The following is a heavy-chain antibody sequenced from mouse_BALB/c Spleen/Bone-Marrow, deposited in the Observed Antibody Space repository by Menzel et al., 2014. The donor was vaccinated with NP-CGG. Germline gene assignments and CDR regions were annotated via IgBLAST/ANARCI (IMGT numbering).Heavy chain of an antibody. CDR3: ARQSYGYDRQAYFFDN. CDR2: ISSGSSTI. V-gene: IGHV5-17*02. D-gene: IGHD2-2*01. Sequence: DVKLVESGGGLVQPGGSRKLSCAASGFTFSSFGMHWVRPAPEKGLEWVAYISSGSSTIYYADTVKGRFTISRDNPKNTLCLQMTSRRSEDTAMYYCARQSYGYDRQAYFFDNWGQGTTLTVSS. CDR1: GFTFSSFG. J-gene: IGHJ2*01.